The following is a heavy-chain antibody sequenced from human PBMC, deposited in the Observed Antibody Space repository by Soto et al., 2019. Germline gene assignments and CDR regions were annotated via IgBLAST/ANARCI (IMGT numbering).Heavy chain of an antibody. J-gene: IGHJ4*02. Sequence: EVQLVESGGGLVQPGGSLRLSCAASGFTFSSYTMNWVRQAPGKGLEWVSYISSSSTTIYYADSVKGRFTISRDNAKNSLYLPMNSLRAEDTAVYYCARDRKYQPLPEYWGQGTLVTVSS. V-gene: IGHV3-48*01. CDR3: ARDRKYQPLPEY. CDR1: GFTFSSYT. D-gene: IGHD2-2*01. CDR2: ISSSSTTI.